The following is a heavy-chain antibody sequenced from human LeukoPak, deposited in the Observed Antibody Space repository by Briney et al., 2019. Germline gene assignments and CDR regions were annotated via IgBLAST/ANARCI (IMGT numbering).Heavy chain of an antibody. V-gene: IGHV1-69*13. D-gene: IGHD3-16*01. J-gene: IGHJ5*02. Sequence: ASVKVSCKASGGTFSSYAISWVRQAPGQGXEWMGGIIPIFGTATYAQKFKGRVTITADESTSTAYMELSSLRSEDTAVYYCARVPSRGGWFDPWGQGTLVTVSS. CDR3: ARVPSRGGWFDP. CDR2: IIPIFGTA. CDR1: GGTFSSYA.